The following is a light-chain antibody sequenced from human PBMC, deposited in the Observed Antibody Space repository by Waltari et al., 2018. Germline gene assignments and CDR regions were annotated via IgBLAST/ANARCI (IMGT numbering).Light chain of an antibody. J-gene: IGLJ2*01. Sequence: YVLTQPPSVSVAPGQTARLTCGGTNIGSNSVHRYQQKPGQAPVLVVYDDSDRPSGIPGRFSGSNSGNTAALTNSRVEAGDEADYYCQVWNISSDHVVFGGGTKLTV. CDR1: NIGSNS. CDR2: DDS. V-gene: IGLV3-21*02. CDR3: QVWNISSDHVV.